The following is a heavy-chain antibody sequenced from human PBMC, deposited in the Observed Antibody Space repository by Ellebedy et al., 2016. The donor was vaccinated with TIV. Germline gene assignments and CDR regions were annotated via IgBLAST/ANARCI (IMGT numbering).Heavy chain of an antibody. D-gene: IGHD2-15*01. CDR2: VWYDGNYQ. Sequence: GESLKISCAASGFTFMSLGIHWVRQAPGKGPEWVAVVWYDGNYQRVSDSVKGRFTISRDNSNNMVFLQMNSLKAEDTARYYCAREMVAPGPDDSYYGMDVWGQGTTVTVSS. CDR1: GFTFMSLG. J-gene: IGHJ6*02. V-gene: IGHV3-33*01. CDR3: AREMVAPGPDDSYYGMDV.